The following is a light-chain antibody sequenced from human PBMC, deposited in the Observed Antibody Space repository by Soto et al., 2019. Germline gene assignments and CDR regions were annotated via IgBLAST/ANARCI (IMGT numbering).Light chain of an antibody. V-gene: IGLV2-11*01. CDR2: DVN. Sequence: QSALTQPHSVSGSPGQSVTISCTGTSSDVGNYNYVSWYQQHPGKAPKLMIYDVNKRPSGVSDRFSGSKSGNTASLTISGLQAEYEADYYCCSYAGSFTVVFGGGTKVTVL. CDR3: CSYAGSFTVV. CDR1: SSDVGNYNY. J-gene: IGLJ2*01.